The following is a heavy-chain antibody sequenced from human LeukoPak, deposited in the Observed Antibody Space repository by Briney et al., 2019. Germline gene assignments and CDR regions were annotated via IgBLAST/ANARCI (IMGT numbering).Heavy chain of an antibody. V-gene: IGHV3-7*01. CDR3: ARDRMATNDY. CDR1: GFTFSSYS. Sequence: GGSLRLSCAASGFTFSSYSMSWVRQAPGKGLEWVANIKQDGSEKYYVDSVKGRFTISRDNAKNSLYLQMNSLRAEDTAVYYCARDRMATNDYWGQGTLVTVSS. J-gene: IGHJ4*02. CDR2: IKQDGSEK. D-gene: IGHD5-24*01.